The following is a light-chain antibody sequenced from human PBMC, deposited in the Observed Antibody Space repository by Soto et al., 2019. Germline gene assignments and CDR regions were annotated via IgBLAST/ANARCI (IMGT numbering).Light chain of an antibody. CDR1: RHVYINA. CDR2: GAS. V-gene: IGKV3-20*01. CDR3: QQYGASPVT. Sequence: VVLTQSPATLSLSPGDRATLSCRASRHVYINALGWYQQKPGRTPTLLIYGASTRATDIPDRFSATGSGTEFSLTISGVEPEDSAVYYCQQYGASPVTFGPGTRLEI. J-gene: IGKJ3*01.